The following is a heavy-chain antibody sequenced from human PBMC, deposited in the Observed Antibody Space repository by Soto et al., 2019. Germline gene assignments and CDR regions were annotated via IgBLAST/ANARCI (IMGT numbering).Heavy chain of an antibody. CDR2: VSSESTTI. D-gene: IGHD1-1*01. V-gene: IGHV3-48*02. CDR1: GLSFRTST. Sequence: GESLRLSCEASGLSFRTSTMNWVRQAPGKGLEWVSYVSSESTTIYYADSVRGRFTISRDNAKNALFLQMNSLRDEDTAVYYCARVRRNDASDYYGMDVWGHGTTVTVSS. CDR3: ARVRRNDASDYYGMDV. J-gene: IGHJ6*02.